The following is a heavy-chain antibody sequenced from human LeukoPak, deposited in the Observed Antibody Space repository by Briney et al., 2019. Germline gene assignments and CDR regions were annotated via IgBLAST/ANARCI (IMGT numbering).Heavy chain of an antibody. CDR2: ISAYNGNT. V-gene: IGHV1-18*01. J-gene: IGHJ4*02. CDR1: GYTFTSYG. CDR3: ATFQQSYSSGWYPLGY. Sequence: ASVKVSCKASGYTFTSYGLSWVRQAPGQGLEWMGWISAYNGNTNYAQKLQGRVTMTTDTSTSTAYMELRSLRSDETAVYYCATFQQSYSSGWYPLGYWGQGTLVTVSS. D-gene: IGHD6-19*01.